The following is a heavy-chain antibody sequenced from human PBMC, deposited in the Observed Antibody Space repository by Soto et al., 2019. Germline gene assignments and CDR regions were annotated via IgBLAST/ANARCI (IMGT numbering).Heavy chain of an antibody. CDR2: IYYSGST. V-gene: IGHV4-59*01. Sequence: PSETLSLTCTVSGGSISSYYWSWIRQPPGKGLEWIGYIYYSGSTNYNPSLKSRVTISVDTSKNQFSLKLSSVTAADTAVYYCARSLYSTTVTTFDYWGQGTLVTVSS. CDR3: ARSLYSTTVTTFDY. CDR1: GGSISSYY. D-gene: IGHD4-17*01. J-gene: IGHJ4*02.